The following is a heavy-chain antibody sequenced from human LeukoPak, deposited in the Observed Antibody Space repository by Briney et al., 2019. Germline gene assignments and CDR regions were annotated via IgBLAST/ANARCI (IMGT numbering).Heavy chain of an antibody. V-gene: IGHV4-59*01. CDR3: ARGGESNPLDY. Sequence: SETLSLTCTVSGGSISSYYWSWIRQPPGKGLEWIGYIYYSGSTNYNPSLKSRVTISVDTSKNQFSLKLSSVTAADTAVYYCARGGESNPLDYWGQGTLVTVSS. J-gene: IGHJ4*02. CDR2: IYYSGST. D-gene: IGHD3-10*01. CDR1: GGSISSYY.